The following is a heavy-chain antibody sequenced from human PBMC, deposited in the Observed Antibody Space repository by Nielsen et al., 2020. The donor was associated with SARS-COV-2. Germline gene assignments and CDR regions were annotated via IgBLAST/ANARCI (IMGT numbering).Heavy chain of an antibody. CDR1: GFTFSSSA. Sequence: SVKVSCKASGFTFSSSAVQWVRQGRGQRLEWIGWIVVGSGNTDYEQKLQERVTITRDMSTSTAYMELSSLRSEDTAVYYCAAVYYYDSSGYRGGFDYWGQGTLVTVSS. CDR2: IVVGSGNT. J-gene: IGHJ4*02. D-gene: IGHD3-22*01. V-gene: IGHV1-58*01. CDR3: AAVYYYDSSGYRGGFDY.